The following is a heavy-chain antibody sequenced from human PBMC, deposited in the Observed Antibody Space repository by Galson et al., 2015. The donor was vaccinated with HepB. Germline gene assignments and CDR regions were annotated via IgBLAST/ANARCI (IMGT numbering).Heavy chain of an antibody. D-gene: IGHD3-10*01. J-gene: IGHJ4*02. CDR3: AKDAWVTMVRGIDY. V-gene: IGHV3-30*18. CDR2: ISYDGSNK. CDR1: GFTFSSYG. Sequence: SLRLSCAASGFTFSSYGMHWVRQAPGKGLEWVAVISYDGSNKYYADSVKGRFTISRDNSKNTLYLQMNSLRAEDTAVYYCAKDAWVTMVRGIDYWGQGTLVTVSS.